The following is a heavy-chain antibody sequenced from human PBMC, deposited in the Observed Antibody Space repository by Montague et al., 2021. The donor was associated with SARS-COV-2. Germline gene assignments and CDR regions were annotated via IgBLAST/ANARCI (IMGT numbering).Heavy chain of an antibody. CDR1: GGSFIGYY. D-gene: IGHD3-10*01. J-gene: IGHJ4*02. CDR2: ISHNGNT. Sequence: SETLSLTCTVPGGSFIGYYWGWIRQPPGKGLEWIGEISHNGNTQYNPSLKSRLTMSLDTSRTHISLQVTSVTAADTAVYFCARRLYSFGSGTYRDWGQGTLVAVSS. CDR3: ARRLYSFGSGTYRD. V-gene: IGHV4-34*01.